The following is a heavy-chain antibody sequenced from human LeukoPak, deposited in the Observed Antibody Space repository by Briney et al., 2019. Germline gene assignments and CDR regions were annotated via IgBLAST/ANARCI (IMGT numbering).Heavy chain of an antibody. D-gene: IGHD6-6*01. V-gene: IGHV4-38-2*02. CDR3: ARGSSSSPFDY. Sequence: SETLSLTCTVSGYSISSGYYWGWIRQPPGKGLEWIGSIYHSGSTYYNPSLKSRVTISVDTSKNQFSLKLSSVTAADTAVYYCARGSSSSPFDYWGQRTLVTVSS. CDR1: GYSISSGYY. J-gene: IGHJ4*02. CDR2: IYHSGST.